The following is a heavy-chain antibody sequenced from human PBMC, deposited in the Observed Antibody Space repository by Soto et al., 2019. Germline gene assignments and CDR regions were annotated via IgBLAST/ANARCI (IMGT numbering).Heavy chain of an antibody. CDR3: ARDRGDIVVVPAAMGYGMDV. CDR2: IIPILGIA. D-gene: IGHD2-2*01. CDR1: GGTFSSYT. V-gene: IGHV1-69*08. Sequence: QVQLVQSVAEVKKPGSSVKVSCKASGGTFSSYTISWVRQAPGQGLEWMGRIIPILGIANYAQKFQGRVTITADKSTSTAYMELSSLRSEDTAVYYCARDRGDIVVVPAAMGYGMDVWGQGTTVTVSS. J-gene: IGHJ6*02.